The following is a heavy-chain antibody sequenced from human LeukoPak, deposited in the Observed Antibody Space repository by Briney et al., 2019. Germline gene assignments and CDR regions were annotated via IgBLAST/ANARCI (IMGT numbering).Heavy chain of an antibody. CDR2: ISGGTT. V-gene: IGHV3-49*03. Sequence: GGSLRLSCTACGFTLGDYLMMWFRQAPGKGREWIGFISGGTTEYAASVKGRFTISRDDSTSIAYLQMNRLTTEDTAVYYCSRGSGWLSVYWGQGTLVTVSS. CDR1: GFTLGDYL. CDR3: SRGSGWLSVY. J-gene: IGHJ4*02. D-gene: IGHD6-19*01.